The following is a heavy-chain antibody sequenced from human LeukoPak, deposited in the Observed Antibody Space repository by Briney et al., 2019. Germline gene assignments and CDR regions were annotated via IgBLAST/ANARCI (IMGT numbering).Heavy chain of an antibody. D-gene: IGHD3-22*01. V-gene: IGHV3-30*03. CDR3: ARGPPKGSSGWYYFGY. CDR2: ISYDGSNK. CDR1: GFTFSSYG. J-gene: IGHJ4*02. Sequence: GRSLRLSCAASGFTFSSYGMHWVRQAPGKGLEWVAVISYDGSNKYYADSVKGRFTISRDNSKNTLYLQMNSLRAEDTAVYYCARGPPKGSSGWYYFGYWGQGTLVTVSS.